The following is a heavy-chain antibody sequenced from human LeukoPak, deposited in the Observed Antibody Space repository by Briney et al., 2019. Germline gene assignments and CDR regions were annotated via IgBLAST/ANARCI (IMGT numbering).Heavy chain of an antibody. CDR2: LNWNGAST. CDR1: GFTFDDYC. Sequence: GGSLRLSCAASGFTFDDYCLSWVRQVPGKGLEWVSGLNWNGASTGYADSVKGRFTISRDNAKNSLYLQMNSLRAEDTAVYYCARGSYYMDVWGKGTTVTVSS. V-gene: IGHV3-20*04. CDR3: ARGSYYMDV. J-gene: IGHJ6*03.